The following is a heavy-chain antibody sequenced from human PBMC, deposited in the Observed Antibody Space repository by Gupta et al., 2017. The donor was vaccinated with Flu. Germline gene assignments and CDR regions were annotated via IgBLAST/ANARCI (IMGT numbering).Heavy chain of an antibody. J-gene: IGHJ4*02. CDR2: ISGSGATT. CDR1: EFTFSSYV. V-gene: IGHV3-23*01. D-gene: IGHD6-19*01. CDR3: AKGDRGSGWTN. Sequence: EVQLLASGGGLGHPGGYLRVSCVDSEFTFSSYVMSWVRQAPGKGREWVSAISGSGATTHYADSVKSRFSISRDNSKNTLYLQINSLRAEDTAVYYCAKGDRGSGWTNWGQGTLVTVSS.